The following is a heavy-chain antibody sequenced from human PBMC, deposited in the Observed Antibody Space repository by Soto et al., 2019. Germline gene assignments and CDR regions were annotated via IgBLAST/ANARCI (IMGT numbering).Heavy chain of an antibody. Sequence: SETLSLTCTVSGGSISSGGYYWSWIRQHPGKGLEWIGYIYYSGSTYYNPSLKSRVTISVDTSKNQFSLKLSSVTAADTAVYYCARSKLDGRIYFDYWGQGTLVTVSS. V-gene: IGHV4-31*03. J-gene: IGHJ4*02. CDR3: ARSKLDGRIYFDY. D-gene: IGHD1-1*01. CDR1: GGSISSGGYY. CDR2: IYYSGST.